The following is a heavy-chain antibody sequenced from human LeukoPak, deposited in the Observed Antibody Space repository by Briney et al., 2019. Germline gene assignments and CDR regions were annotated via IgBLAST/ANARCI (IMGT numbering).Heavy chain of an antibody. CDR1: GGSISTYY. V-gene: IGHV4-59*08. Sequence: SETLSLTCTVSGGSISTYYCSWLRQPPGKGLEWIGYISNSGSTNYSPSLKSRVTISLDTSKNQFSLKLTSVTAADTAVYYCARLYFHSSSSLAFDLWGQGTMVTVSS. CDR2: ISNSGST. D-gene: IGHD6-6*01. J-gene: IGHJ3*01. CDR3: ARLYFHSSSSLAFDL.